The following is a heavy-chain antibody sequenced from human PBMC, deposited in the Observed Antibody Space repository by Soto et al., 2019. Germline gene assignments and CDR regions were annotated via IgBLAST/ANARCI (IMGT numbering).Heavy chain of an antibody. CDR3: ARAYYGDYPYLDY. CDR2: IYYSGST. Sequence: QVQLQESGPGLVKPSETLSLTCAVSGGSFSSYYWSWIRQPPGEGLEWIGSIYYSGSTNYNPSLKSRVTISIDTSKSLFSLKLSSLTSADTAVYFCARAYYGDYPYLDYWGQGALVTVSS. V-gene: IGHV4-59*01. J-gene: IGHJ4*02. CDR1: GGSFSSYY. D-gene: IGHD4-17*01.